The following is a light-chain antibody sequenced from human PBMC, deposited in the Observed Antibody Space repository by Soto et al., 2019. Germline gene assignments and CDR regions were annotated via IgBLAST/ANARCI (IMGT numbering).Light chain of an antibody. CDR2: HAS. V-gene: IGKV3-15*01. CDR1: QSVSSN. Sequence: EVVMTQSPGTLSVSPGERATLYCRASQSVSSNLAWYQQRPGQVPRLLIYHASTRATGVSDRFSGSGSGTEFTLTISSLQSEDSAIYYCQQYNKWPSGTFGQGTRLEIK. CDR3: QQYNKWPSGT. J-gene: IGKJ5*01.